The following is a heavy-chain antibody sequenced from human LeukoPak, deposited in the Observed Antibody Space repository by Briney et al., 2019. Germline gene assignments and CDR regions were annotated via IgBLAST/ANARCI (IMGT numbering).Heavy chain of an antibody. Sequence: ASAKVSCKASGYTFTGYYMHWVRQAPGQGLEWMGWINPNSGGTNYAQKFQGWVTMTRDTSISTAYMELSRLRSDDTAVYYCARDLAGTNPYYYYGMDVWGQGTTATVSS. CDR3: ARDLAGTNPYYYYGMDV. V-gene: IGHV1-2*04. CDR1: GYTFTGYY. CDR2: INPNSGGT. J-gene: IGHJ6*02. D-gene: IGHD1-1*01.